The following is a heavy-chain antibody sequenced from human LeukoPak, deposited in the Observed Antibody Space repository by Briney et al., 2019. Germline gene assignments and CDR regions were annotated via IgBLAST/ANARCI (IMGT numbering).Heavy chain of an antibody. D-gene: IGHD1-26*01. CDR1: GGSISSYY. CDR3: ARGFRSGSYSAFDP. CDR2: IYYIGST. J-gene: IGHJ5*02. V-gene: IGHV4-59*01. Sequence: SETLSLTCTVSGGSISSYYWSWIRQPPGKGLEWIGYIYYIGSTNYSPSLKSRVTISGDTSKNQFSLKLSSVTAADTAVYYCARGFRSGSYSAFDPWGQGTLVTVSS.